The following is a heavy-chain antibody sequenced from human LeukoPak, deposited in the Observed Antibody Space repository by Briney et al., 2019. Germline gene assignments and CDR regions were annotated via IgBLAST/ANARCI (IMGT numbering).Heavy chain of an antibody. D-gene: IGHD1-1*01. CDR1: GGSFSGYY. Sequence: SETLSLTCAVYGGSFSGYYWSWIRQPPGKGLEWIGEINHSGSTNYNPSLTSRVTISVDTSKNQFSLKLSSVTAADTAVYYCARVQSNWNETAYIYYYFDYWGQGTLVTVSS. CDR2: INHSGST. J-gene: IGHJ4*02. CDR3: ARVQSNWNETAYIYYYFDY. V-gene: IGHV4-34*01.